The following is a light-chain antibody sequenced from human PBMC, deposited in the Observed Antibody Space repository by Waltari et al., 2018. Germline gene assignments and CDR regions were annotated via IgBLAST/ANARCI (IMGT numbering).Light chain of an antibody. J-gene: IGKJ1*01. CDR2: KAS. Sequence: DIQVTQSPSTLSASVGDRVTITCRASQSIVVWLAWYQQKPGKAPRLLIYKASYLESGVPSRFSGSGSGTAFTLTISSLQADDFATYYCLQYNSYPWTFGQG. V-gene: IGKV1-5*03. CDR1: QSIVVW. CDR3: LQYNSYPWT.